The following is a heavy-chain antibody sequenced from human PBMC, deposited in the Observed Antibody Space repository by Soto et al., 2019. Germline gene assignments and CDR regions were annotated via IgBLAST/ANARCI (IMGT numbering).Heavy chain of an antibody. CDR3: ARGGCSGGSCYSNWLDP. D-gene: IGHD2-15*01. V-gene: IGHV3-21*01. CDR2: ISSSSSYI. J-gene: IGHJ5*02. CDR1: GFTFSSYS. Sequence: EVQLVESGGGLVKPGGSLRLSCAASGFTFSSYSMNWVRQAPGKGLEWVSSISSSSSYIYYADSVKGRFTISRDNAKNSLYLQMNSLRAEDTAVYYCARGGCSGGSCYSNWLDPWGQGTLVTVSS.